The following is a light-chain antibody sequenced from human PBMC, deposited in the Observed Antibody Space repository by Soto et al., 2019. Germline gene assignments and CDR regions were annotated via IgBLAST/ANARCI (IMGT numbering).Light chain of an antibody. CDR1: QTINNY. Sequence: DIQMTQSPSSLSASVGDSVTITCRTSQTINNYLNWYQQKPGKAPKLLIYKASSLESGVPSRFSGSGSGTEFTLTISSLQPDDFATYYCQHYNSYSEAFGQGTKVDIK. CDR2: KAS. J-gene: IGKJ1*01. V-gene: IGKV1-5*03. CDR3: QHYNSYSEA.